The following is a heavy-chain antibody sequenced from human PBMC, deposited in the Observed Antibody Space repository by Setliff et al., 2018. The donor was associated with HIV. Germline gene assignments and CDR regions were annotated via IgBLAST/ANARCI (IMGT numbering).Heavy chain of an antibody. CDR2: ITGSGGST. CDR1: GFTFSTYP. CDR3: VKEVKGYFDY. V-gene: IGHV3-23*01. J-gene: IGHJ4*02. Sequence: GGSLRLSCVASGFTFSTYPMSWVRQAPGKGLEWVSAITGSGGSTYYAASAKGRFTISRDNSKTTVYLQMNSLRADDTAIYYCVKEVKGYFDYWGQGILVTVSS.